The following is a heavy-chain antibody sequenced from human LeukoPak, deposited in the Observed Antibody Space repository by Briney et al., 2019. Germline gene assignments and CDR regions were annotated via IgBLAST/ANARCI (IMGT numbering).Heavy chain of an antibody. J-gene: IGHJ6*03. Sequence: ASVKVSCKASGYTFTSNYMHWVRQAPGQGLEWMGVINPSGGSTSYAQKFQGRVTITADESTSTAYMELSSLRSEDTAVYYCARGAPHNYYYYYYMDVWGKGTTVTISS. CDR3: ARGAPHNYYYYYYMDV. CDR1: GYTFTSNY. D-gene: IGHD2-21*01. V-gene: IGHV1-46*01. CDR2: INPSGGST.